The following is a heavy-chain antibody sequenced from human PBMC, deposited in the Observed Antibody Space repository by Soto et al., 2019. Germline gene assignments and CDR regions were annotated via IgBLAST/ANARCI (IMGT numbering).Heavy chain of an antibody. J-gene: IGHJ4*02. Sequence: VQLVQSGAEVKKPGASVKVSCKVSGDTLTELSIHWVRQAPGKGLEWMGRFDPEDDEIVYAQKFQGRVTMTEDTSTDTSCMEVTSLTSEDTAVYYCATERLGFCDSDNCYRHYFDSWGQGTLVIVSS. CDR1: GDTLTELS. CDR3: ATERLGFCDSDNCYRHYFDS. D-gene: IGHD2-21*02. V-gene: IGHV1-24*01. CDR2: FDPEDDEI.